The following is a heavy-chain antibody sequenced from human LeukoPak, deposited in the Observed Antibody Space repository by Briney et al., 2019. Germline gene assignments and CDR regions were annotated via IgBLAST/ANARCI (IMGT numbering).Heavy chain of an antibody. J-gene: IGHJ3*01. V-gene: IGHV4-59*08. CDR1: GGSISGTYY. CDR2: IYYTGTT. Sequence: SETLSLTCTASGGSISGTYYWSWIRQPPGKGLEWIGYIYYTGTTDSNPSLKSRVTISLDTSKNQFSLNLSSVTAADTAVYYCARRWVYDKRAFDAWGQGTMVTVSS. D-gene: IGHD3-16*01. CDR3: ARRWVYDKRAFDA.